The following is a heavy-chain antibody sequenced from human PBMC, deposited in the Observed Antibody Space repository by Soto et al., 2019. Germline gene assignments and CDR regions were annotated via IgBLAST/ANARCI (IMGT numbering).Heavy chain of an antibody. V-gene: IGHV4-59*08. CDR2: IYYSGST. CDR1: GGSISSYY. J-gene: IGHJ4*02. D-gene: IGHD3-22*01. CDR3: ARQGWDSSYYGDDF. Sequence: SETLSLTCTVSGGSISSYYWSWIRQPPGKGLEWIGYIYYSGSTNYNPSLKSRVTMSLDTSKNQFSLRLTSVTAADTAVYYCARQGWDSSYYGDDFWGQGTLVTVSS.